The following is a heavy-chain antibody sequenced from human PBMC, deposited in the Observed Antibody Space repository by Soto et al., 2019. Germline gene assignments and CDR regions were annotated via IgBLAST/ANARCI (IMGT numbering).Heavy chain of an antibody. CDR3: ARETSQNVYPHYVLDV. V-gene: IGHV4-34*01. J-gene: IGHJ6*02. CDR1: GGSFSGFY. D-gene: IGHD4-17*01. Sequence: PSETLSLTCAIYGGSFSGFYWSWIRQPPGKGLEWIGEINDSGTTNYNPSLKSRVTISADTSKTHFSLRLTSVTAADTAVYYCARETSQNVYPHYVLDVWGQGTTVPVSS. CDR2: INDSGTT.